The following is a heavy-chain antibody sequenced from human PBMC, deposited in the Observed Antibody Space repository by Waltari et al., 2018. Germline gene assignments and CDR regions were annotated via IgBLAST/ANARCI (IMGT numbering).Heavy chain of an antibody. Sequence: QVQLVESGGGVVQPGRSLRLSCAASGFTFSSYGMHWVRQAPGKGLEWVAVIWYDGSNKYYADSVKGRFTISRDNSKNTLYLQMNSLRAEDTAVYYCARDVGDYVWGSYGTLDYWGQGTLVTVSS. D-gene: IGHD3-16*01. CDR3: ARDVGDYVWGSYGTLDY. V-gene: IGHV3-33*01. J-gene: IGHJ4*02. CDR1: GFTFSSYG. CDR2: IWYDGSNK.